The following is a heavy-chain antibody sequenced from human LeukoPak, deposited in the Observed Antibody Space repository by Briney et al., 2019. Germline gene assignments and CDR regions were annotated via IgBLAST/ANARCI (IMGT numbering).Heavy chain of an antibody. CDR1: GGSISSSNW. Sequence: TSETLSLTCAVSGGSISSSNWWSWVRQPPGKGLEWIGEIYHSGSTNYNLSLKSRVTISVDKSKNQFSLKLSSVTAADTAVYYCARGPSIEMATIPFDYWGQGTLVTVSS. D-gene: IGHD5-24*01. CDR3: ARGPSIEMATIPFDY. J-gene: IGHJ4*02. CDR2: IYHSGST. V-gene: IGHV4-4*02.